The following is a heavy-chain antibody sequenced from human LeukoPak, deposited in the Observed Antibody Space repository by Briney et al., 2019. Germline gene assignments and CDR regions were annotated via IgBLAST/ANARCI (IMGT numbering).Heavy chain of an antibody. V-gene: IGHV3-23*01. CDR3: ATYSGSYPSDYFDY. CDR2: ISGSGGST. Sequence: GGTLRLSCAASGFTFSSYGMSWVRQAPGKGLEWVSAISGSGGSTYYADSVKGRFTISRDNSKNTLYLQMNSLRAEDTAVYYCATYSGSYPSDYFDYWGQGTLVTVSS. D-gene: IGHD1-26*01. J-gene: IGHJ4*02. CDR1: GFTFSSYG.